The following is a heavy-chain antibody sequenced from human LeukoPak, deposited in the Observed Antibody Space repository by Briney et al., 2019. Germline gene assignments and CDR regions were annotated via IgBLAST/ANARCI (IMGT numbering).Heavy chain of an antibody. CDR1: GFTFSSYA. Sequence: GGSLRLSCAASGFTFSSYAMHWVRQAPGKGLEWVAVISYDGSNKYYADSVKGRFTISRDNSKNTLYLQMNSLRAEDTAVYYCARDGTDLLRYFDFQPGEYYFDYWGQGTLVTVSS. CDR2: ISYDGSNK. D-gene: IGHD3-9*01. J-gene: IGHJ4*02. CDR3: ARDGTDLLRYFDFQPGEYYFDY. V-gene: IGHV3-30-3*01.